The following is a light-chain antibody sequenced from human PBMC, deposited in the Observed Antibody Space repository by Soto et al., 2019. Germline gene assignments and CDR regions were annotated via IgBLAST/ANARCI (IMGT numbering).Light chain of an antibody. Sequence: QSVLTQPASVSGSPGQSITISCTGTSRDSGGYIYVSWYQQHPGKAPKLIIYEVSNRPSGVSNRFSGSKSGSTASLTISGLQAEDEADYYCSSYTSSSTLLYVFGTGTKVTVL. CDR1: SRDSGGYIY. CDR2: EVS. V-gene: IGLV2-14*01. J-gene: IGLJ1*01. CDR3: SSYTSSSTLLYV.